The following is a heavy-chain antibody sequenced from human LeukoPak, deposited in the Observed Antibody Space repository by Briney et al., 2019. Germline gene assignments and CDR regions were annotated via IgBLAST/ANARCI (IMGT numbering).Heavy chain of an antibody. V-gene: IGHV4-4*07. Sequence: SETLSLTCTVSGGSVSSSYWSWIRQPAGMRLEWIGRIHSSSSTNYNPSLKSRVTISVDTFKNQFSLKLSSVTAADTAVYYCAGLAGYSYGLFDPWGQGTLVTVSS. CDR3: AGLAGYSYGLFDP. D-gene: IGHD5-18*01. CDR1: GGSVSSSY. J-gene: IGHJ5*02. CDR2: IHSSSST.